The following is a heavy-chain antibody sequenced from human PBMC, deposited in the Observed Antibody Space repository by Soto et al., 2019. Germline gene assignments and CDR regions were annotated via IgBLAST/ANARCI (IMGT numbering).Heavy chain of an antibody. CDR1: VGSISRISYY. D-gene: IGHD3-22*01. CDR3: ARRLYYDSSGFEGGGMDI. J-gene: IGHJ6*02. CDR2: IYYSGST. Sequence: SETLPLTCTVPVGSISRISYYWAWIRQPPGKGLEWIGSIYYSGSTYYNPSLKSRVTISVDTSKNQFSLKLSSVTAADTAVYYCARRLYYDSSGFEGGGMDIWGQGTTVT. V-gene: IGHV4-39*01.